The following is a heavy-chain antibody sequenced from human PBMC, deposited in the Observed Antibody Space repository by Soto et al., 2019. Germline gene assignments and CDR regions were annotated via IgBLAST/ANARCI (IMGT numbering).Heavy chain of an antibody. CDR2: IAQDGTEI. CDR1: GFRFSDYY. D-gene: IGHD2-15*01. J-gene: IGHJ6*02. CDR3: ARWSQAMDV. Sequence: GGSLRLSCAPSGFRFSDYYMTWVRPAPGKGLEWVAYIAQDGTEIYNVDSVRGRFTISRDSAKSSVYLHMNGLTAEDTALYYCARWSQAMDVWGQGTSVTVSS. V-gene: IGHV3-7*03.